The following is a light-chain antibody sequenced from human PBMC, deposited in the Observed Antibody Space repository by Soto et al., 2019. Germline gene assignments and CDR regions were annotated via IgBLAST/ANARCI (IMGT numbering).Light chain of an antibody. CDR3: SSYTSTSTLLI. J-gene: IGLJ1*01. CDR2: EVS. CDR1: SIDIGTYNY. Sequence: QSVLTQPASVSGSPGQSITISCTGTSIDIGTYNYVSWYQQHPGKAPKLIIYEVSSRPSGVSYRFSGSKSGYTASLTISGLQAEDEADYYCSSYTSTSTLLIFGTGTKVTVL. V-gene: IGLV2-14*01.